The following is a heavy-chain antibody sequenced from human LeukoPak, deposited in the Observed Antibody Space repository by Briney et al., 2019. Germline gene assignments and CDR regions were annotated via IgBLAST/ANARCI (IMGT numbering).Heavy chain of an antibody. D-gene: IGHD3-3*01. Sequence: PSETLSLTCAVYGGSFSGYYWSWIRQPPGKGLEWIGEINHSGSTNYNPSLKSRVTISVDTSKNQFSLKLSSATAADTAVYYCARINDFWSGSETAFDIWGQGTMVTVSS. J-gene: IGHJ3*02. CDR1: GGSFSGYY. V-gene: IGHV4-34*01. CDR2: INHSGST. CDR3: ARINDFWSGSETAFDI.